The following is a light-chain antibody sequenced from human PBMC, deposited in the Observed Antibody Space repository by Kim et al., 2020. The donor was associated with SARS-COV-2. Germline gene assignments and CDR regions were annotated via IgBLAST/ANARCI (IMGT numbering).Light chain of an antibody. CDR1: KLGERY. CDR2: QDR. J-gene: IGLJ1*01. V-gene: IGLV3-1*01. CDR3: QAWDSSTAF. Sequence: SVSPGQTASITCSGDKLGERYACWYQQKPGQSPVLVIYQDRKRPSGIPERFSGSNSGNTATLTISGTQAMDEADYYCQAWDSSTAFFGTGTKVTVL.